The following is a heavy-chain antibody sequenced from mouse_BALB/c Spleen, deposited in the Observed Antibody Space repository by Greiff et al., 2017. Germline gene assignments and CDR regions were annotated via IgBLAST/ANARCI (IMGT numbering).Heavy chain of an antibody. CDR3: ARGGTYYGSSYESVGIAY. D-gene: IGHD1-1*01. V-gene: IGHV1-87*01. CDR2: IYPGDGDT. CDR1: GYTFTSYW. Sequence: VQLQQSGAELARPGASVKLSCKASGYTFTSYWMQWVKQRPGQGLEWIGAIYPGDGDTRYTQKFKGKATLTADKSSSTAYMQLSSLASEDSAVYYCARGGTYYGSSYESVGIAYWGQGTLVTVSA. J-gene: IGHJ3*01.